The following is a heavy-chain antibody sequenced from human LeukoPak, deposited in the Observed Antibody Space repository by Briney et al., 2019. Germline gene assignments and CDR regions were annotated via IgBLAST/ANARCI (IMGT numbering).Heavy chain of an antibody. CDR2: IGPAGDT. Sequence: GGSLRLSCAASGFTFSAYDMHWVRQATGYGLEWVPGIGPAGDTYYPGSVKGRFTISRENAKNSLYLEMNSLRVGDTAVYFCARGLNGYDPKWGQGTLVTVSS. J-gene: IGHJ4*02. CDR3: ARGLNGYDPK. D-gene: IGHD5-12*01. V-gene: IGHV3-13*04. CDR1: GFTFSAYD.